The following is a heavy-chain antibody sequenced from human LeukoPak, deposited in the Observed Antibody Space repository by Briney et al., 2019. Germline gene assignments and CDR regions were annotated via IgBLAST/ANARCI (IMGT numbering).Heavy chain of an antibody. J-gene: IGHJ1*01. Sequence: SETLSLTCTVSGGSINSGSYYWRWIRQPAGKGLEWIGRIYTRENTNYNPSLKSRVTISVDTSKNQFSLKLSSVTAADTAVYYCARRLIGYCSGGSCYSGYFQHWGQGTLVTVSS. D-gene: IGHD2-15*01. V-gene: IGHV4-61*02. CDR1: GGSINSGSYY. CDR3: ARRLIGYCSGGSCYSGYFQH. CDR2: IYTRENT.